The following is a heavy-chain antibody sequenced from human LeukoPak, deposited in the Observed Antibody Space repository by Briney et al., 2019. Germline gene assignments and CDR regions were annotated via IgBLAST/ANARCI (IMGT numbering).Heavy chain of an antibody. D-gene: IGHD4-17*01. Sequence: PSETLSLTCTVSGGSISSYYWSWIRQPPGKGLEWIGYIYYSGSTNYNPSLKSRVTISVDTSKNQFSLKLSSVTAADTAVYYCAREGDYEIDYWGQGILVTVSS. CDR2: IYYSGST. J-gene: IGHJ4*02. V-gene: IGHV4-59*01. CDR1: GGSISSYY. CDR3: AREGDYEIDY.